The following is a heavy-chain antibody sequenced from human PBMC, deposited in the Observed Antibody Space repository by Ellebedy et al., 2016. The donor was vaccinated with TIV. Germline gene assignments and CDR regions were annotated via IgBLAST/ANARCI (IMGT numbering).Heavy chain of an antibody. CDR3: VRGSSSPI. V-gene: IGHV1-69*13. CDR1: GDTFSSYA. CDR2: ILLVFGSA. Sequence: AASVKVSCKASGDTFSSYAVSWVRQAPGQGLEWMGKILLVFGSADYAQKFQGRVTITADASTSTAYMEVTSLRSEDTAVYFCVRGSSSPIWGQGTQVTVSS. J-gene: IGHJ4*02. D-gene: IGHD6-13*01.